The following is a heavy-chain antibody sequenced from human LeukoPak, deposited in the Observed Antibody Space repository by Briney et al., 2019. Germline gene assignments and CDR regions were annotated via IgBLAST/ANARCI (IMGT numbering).Heavy chain of an antibody. V-gene: IGHV3-7*01. CDR2: IKQDGSEK. CDR1: GFTFSSYW. CDR3: ARAGFGTIFGVSTGPNWFDP. Sequence: GGSLRLSCAASGFTFSSYWMSWVRQAPGKGLEWVANIKQDGSEKYYVDSVKGRFTISRDNAQNSLYLQMNSLRAEDTAVYYRARAGFGTIFGVSTGPNWFDPWGQGTLVPVSS. J-gene: IGHJ5*02. D-gene: IGHD3-3*01.